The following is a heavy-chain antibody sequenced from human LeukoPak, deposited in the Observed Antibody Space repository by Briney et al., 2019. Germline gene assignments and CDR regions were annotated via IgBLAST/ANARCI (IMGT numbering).Heavy chain of an antibody. Sequence: GGSLRLSCAASGFTFSSYAMSWVRQAPGKGLEWVSAISGSGGSTYYADSVKGRFTISRDNSKNTLYLQMNSLRAEDTAVYYCAKDPAVLITIFGVTSFDYWGQGTLVTVSS. CDR2: ISGSGGST. D-gene: IGHD3-3*01. J-gene: IGHJ4*02. CDR3: AKDPAVLITIFGVTSFDY. CDR1: GFTFSSYA. V-gene: IGHV3-23*01.